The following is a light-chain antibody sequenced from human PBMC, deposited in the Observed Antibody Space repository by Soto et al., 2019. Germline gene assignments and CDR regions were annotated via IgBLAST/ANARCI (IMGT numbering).Light chain of an antibody. CDR3: QQSYTTPVYT. V-gene: IGKV1-39*01. Sequence: DIQMTQSPSSLSASVGDRVTITCRASQNIIFYLNCSQQKPGKAPKLLIYAASNLQSGVPSRFSGSGSGTEFTLTISSMQPEDFATYVCQQSYTTPVYTFGQGTKLEIK. CDR1: QNIIFY. CDR2: AAS. J-gene: IGKJ2*01.